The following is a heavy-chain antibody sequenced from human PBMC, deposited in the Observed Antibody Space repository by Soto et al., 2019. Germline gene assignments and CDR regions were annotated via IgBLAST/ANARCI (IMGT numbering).Heavy chain of an antibody. V-gene: IGHV3-23*01. D-gene: IGHD2-2*01. CDR2: ISGSGGST. Sequence: GGSLRLSCAASGLTFSSYAMSWVRQAPGKGLEWVSAISGSGGSTYYADSVKGRFTISRDNSKNTLYLQMNSLRAEDTAVYYCAKRLVVPAAIASYGMDVWGQGTTVTVS. CDR3: AKRLVVPAAIASYGMDV. CDR1: GLTFSSYA. J-gene: IGHJ6*02.